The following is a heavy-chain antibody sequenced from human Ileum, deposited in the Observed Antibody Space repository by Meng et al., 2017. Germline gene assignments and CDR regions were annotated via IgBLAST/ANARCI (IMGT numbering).Heavy chain of an antibody. CDR1: GFTFSRYW. CDR2: ISSSARNT. V-gene: IGHV3-23*04. CDR3: AKDPDDLDS. Sequence: EVQRGRARVGLVPPGGSLSISCAASGFTFSRYWMYLVRQAPGKRLVWVSSISSSARNTYYADSVMGRFTISRDNSKNTVYLQMTSLRVEDTAVYYCAKDPDDLDSWGQGTLVTVSS. J-gene: IGHJ4*02.